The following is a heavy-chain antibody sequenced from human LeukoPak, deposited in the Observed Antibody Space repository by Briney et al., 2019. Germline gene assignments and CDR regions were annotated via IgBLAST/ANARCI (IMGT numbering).Heavy chain of an antibody. CDR2: IRHDGSNK. CDR3: ARTSSIAAAGMFDY. J-gene: IGHJ4*02. CDR1: GFTFSNYG. D-gene: IGHD6-13*01. V-gene: IGHV3-33*08. Sequence: GGTQRLSCAASGFTFSNYGMHWVRQAPGKGLEGGAVIRHDGSNKYYADSVKRRFTISRDDSKNTLYLQMNTLRDDDTAVYFCARTSSIAAAGMFDYWAQGTLVTVSS.